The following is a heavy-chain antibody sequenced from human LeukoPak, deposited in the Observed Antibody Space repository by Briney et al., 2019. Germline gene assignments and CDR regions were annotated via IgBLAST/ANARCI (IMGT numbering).Heavy chain of an antibody. V-gene: IGHV4-59*08. CDR2: LYYSGST. CDR1: GDSISSYY. Sequence: SETLSLTCTVSGDSISSYYWSWIRQPPGKGLEWIGYLYYSGSTNYNPSLKSRVTISVDTSKNQFSLKLSSVTAADRAVYYCARFEGSGSYYLAEYFQHWGQGTLVTVSS. J-gene: IGHJ1*01. D-gene: IGHD3-10*01. CDR3: ARFEGSGSYYLAEYFQH.